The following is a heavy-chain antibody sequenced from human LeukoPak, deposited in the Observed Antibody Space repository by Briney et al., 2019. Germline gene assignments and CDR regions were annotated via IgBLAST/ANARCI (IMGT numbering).Heavy chain of an antibody. V-gene: IGHV1-69*06. J-gene: IGHJ5*02. D-gene: IGHD3-22*01. CDR1: GGTFSSYA. CDR2: IIPIFGTA. CDR3: ARDGTYYYDSSGYYYWSWFDP. Sequence: GASVKVSCKASGGTFSSYAISWVRQAPGQGLEWMGGIIPIFGTANYAQKFQGRVTITADKSTSTAYMELSSLRSDDTAVYYCARDGTYYYDSSGYYYWSWFDPWGQGTLVTVSS.